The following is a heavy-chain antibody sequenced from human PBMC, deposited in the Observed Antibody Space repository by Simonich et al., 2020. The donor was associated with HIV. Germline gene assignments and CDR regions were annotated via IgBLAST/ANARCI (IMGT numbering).Heavy chain of an antibody. V-gene: IGHV4-34*01. CDR1: GGSFRGYY. D-gene: IGHD3-16*01. J-gene: IGHJ4*02. CDR3: ARGELGDFDY. CDR2: INHSGST. Sequence: QVQLQQWGARLLKPSETLSLTCAAYGGSFRGYYWTWIRQPPGKGLEWIGEINHSGSTNYKPSLKSRVSMSVDTSKNQFSLRLSSVTAADTAVYYCARGELGDFDYWGQGTLVTVSS.